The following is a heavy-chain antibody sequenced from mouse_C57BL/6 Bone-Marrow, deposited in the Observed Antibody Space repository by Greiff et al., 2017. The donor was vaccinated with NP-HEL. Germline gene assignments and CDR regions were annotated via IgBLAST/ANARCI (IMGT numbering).Heavy chain of an antibody. CDR3: ARESTHFDY. J-gene: IGHJ2*01. CDR2: IWSGGST. Sequence: QLKQSGPGLVQPSQSLSITCTVSGFSLTSYGVHWVRQSPGKGLEWLGVIWSGGSTDYNAAFISRLSISKDNSKSQVFFKMNSLQADDTAIYYCARESTHFDYWGQGTTLTVSS. D-gene: IGHD5-1*01. CDR1: GFSLTSYG. V-gene: IGHV2-2*01.